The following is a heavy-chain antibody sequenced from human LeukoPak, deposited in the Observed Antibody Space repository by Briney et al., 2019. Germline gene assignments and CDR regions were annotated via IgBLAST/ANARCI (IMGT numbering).Heavy chain of an antibody. D-gene: IGHD3-22*01. Sequence: KTSETLSLTCTVSGGSISSYYWSWIRQPRGQGMEWIGYIYYSGYTNYNPSLKSRVTISVDTSKNQFSLRLSSVTAADTAVYYCARVTGYMIEDYFDYWGQGTLVTVSS. J-gene: IGHJ4*02. CDR2: IYYSGYT. CDR3: ARVTGYMIEDYFDY. V-gene: IGHV4-59*01. CDR1: GGSISSYY.